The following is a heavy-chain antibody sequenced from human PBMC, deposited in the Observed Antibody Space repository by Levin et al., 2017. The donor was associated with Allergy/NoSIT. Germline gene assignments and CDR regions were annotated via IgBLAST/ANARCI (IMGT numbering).Heavy chain of an antibody. J-gene: IGHJ4*02. CDR3: ARHLTTGAPFDH. D-gene: IGHD1-1*01. CDR2: INSDSTYI. CDR1: GFALSTSA. Sequence: SCAASGFALSTSAMDWVRQAPGKGPEWVASINSDSTYIFYVDSLKGRFIISRDNAKNLVFLYMSGLRVDDTGVYFCARHLTTGAPFDHWGQGTLVTVSS. V-gene: IGHV3-21*06.